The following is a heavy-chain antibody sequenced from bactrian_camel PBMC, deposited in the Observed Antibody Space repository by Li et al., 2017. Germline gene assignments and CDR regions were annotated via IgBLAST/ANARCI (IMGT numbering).Heavy chain of an antibody. CDR2: IDSDGST. CDR3: ATFVNFHTEDDPSSFYPFLPFAY. CDR1: GYTYSSYC. Sequence: HVQLVESGGGLVQPGGSLRLSCAASGYTYSSYCMGWFRQALGKEREGVAAIDSDGSTSYADSVKGRFTISRDNAKNTLYLQLNSLKTEDTAVYYCATFVNFHTEDDPSSFYPFLPFAYWGQGTQVTVS. J-gene: IGHJ6*01. D-gene: IGHD2*01. V-gene: IGHV3S26*01.